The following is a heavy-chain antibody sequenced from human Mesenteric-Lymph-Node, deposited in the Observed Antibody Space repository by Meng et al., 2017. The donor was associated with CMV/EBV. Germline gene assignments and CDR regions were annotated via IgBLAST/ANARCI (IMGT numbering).Heavy chain of an antibody. CDR1: GFTFDDYA. CDR3: ARDGVVAAIQNSFDP. Sequence: SLKISCAASGFTFDDYALHWVRQAPGKGLEWVSGISWNGGYIAYADSVKGRFTISRDNAKKSLYLQMNSLRAEDTAVYYCARDGVVAAIQNSFDPWGQGTLVTVSS. V-gene: IGHV3-9*01. CDR2: ISWNGGYI. D-gene: IGHD2-15*01. J-gene: IGHJ5*02.